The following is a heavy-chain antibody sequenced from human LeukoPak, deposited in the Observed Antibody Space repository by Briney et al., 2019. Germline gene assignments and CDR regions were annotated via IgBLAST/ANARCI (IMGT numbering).Heavy chain of an antibody. CDR1: GYTFTSYD. J-gene: IGHJ6*03. D-gene: IGHD2-15*01. V-gene: IGHV1-8*01. Sequence: ASVKVSCKASGYTFTSYDINWVRQAAGQGLEWMGWMNPNSGNTGYAQKFQGRVTMTRNTSISTAYMELSSLRSEDTAVYYCASAAATKNYYHYMDVWGKGTTVTVSS. CDR2: MNPNSGNT. CDR3: ASAAATKNYYHYMDV.